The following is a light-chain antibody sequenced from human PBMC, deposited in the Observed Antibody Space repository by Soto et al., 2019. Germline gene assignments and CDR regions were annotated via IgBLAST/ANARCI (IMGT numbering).Light chain of an antibody. V-gene: IGKV3-20*01. CDR1: QSVRSRY. Sequence: EIVLTQSPGTLFLSPGERATLSCRASQSVRSRYVAWYQQKPGQAPRLLIYGASSRATGIPDRFSGSGSGTDFTFTISRLELEDLAVYYCQQYGDSPTFGGGTKVGIK. CDR3: QQYGDSPT. CDR2: GAS. J-gene: IGKJ4*01.